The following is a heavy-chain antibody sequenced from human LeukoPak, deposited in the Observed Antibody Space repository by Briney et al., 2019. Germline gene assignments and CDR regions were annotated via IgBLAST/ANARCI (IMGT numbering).Heavy chain of an antibody. J-gene: IGHJ4*02. CDR1: GDSISSPKW. CDR3: ARDLRGIVAPPR. D-gene: IGHD2-15*01. CDR2: VYHSGST. Sequence: SGTLSLTCAVSGDSISSPKWWSWVRQPPGEGLGWIGEVYHSGSTNYNPSVKSRVTISVDKSKNQFSLRLTSATAADTAVYYCARDLRGIVAPPRWGQGTLVSVSS. V-gene: IGHV4-4*02.